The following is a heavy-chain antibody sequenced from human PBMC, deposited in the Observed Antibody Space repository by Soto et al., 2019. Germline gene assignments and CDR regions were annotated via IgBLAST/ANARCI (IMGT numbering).Heavy chain of an antibody. D-gene: IGHD6-19*01. CDR1: GFTFDDYA. V-gene: IGHV3-9*01. CDR3: AKDTTLGDAIAVAGVDY. J-gene: IGHJ4*02. Sequence: EVQLVESGGGLVQPGRSLRLSCAASGFTFDDYAMHWVRQAPGKGLEWVSGISWNSGSIGYADSVKGRFTISRDNAKNSLYLQMNSLRAEDTALYYCAKDTTLGDAIAVAGVDYWGQGTLVTVSS. CDR2: ISWNSGSI.